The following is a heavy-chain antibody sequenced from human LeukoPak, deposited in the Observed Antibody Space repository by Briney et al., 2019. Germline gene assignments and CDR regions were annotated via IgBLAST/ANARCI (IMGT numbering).Heavy chain of an antibody. CDR2: IDTAGDT. V-gene: IGHV3-13*04. D-gene: IGHD3-10*01. Sequence: GGSLRLSCAASGFTFSSYDMHWVRQPTGKGLEWVSAIDTAGDTYYLGSVKGRFTISRENAKNSLYLQMNSLRAGDTAVYYCARWRYDYGSWEAYLHYWGKPSLVTVYS. CDR1: GFTFSSYD. CDR3: ARWRYDYGSWEAYLHY. J-gene: IGHJ4*02.